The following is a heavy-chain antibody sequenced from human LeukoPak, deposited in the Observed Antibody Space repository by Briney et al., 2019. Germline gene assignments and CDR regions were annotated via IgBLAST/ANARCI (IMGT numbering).Heavy chain of an antibody. CDR2: IYPGDSDT. D-gene: IGHD3-3*01. J-gene: IGHJ4*02. CDR1: GYSFTSYW. Sequence: GESLQISCQGSGYSFTSYWIGWVRQMPGKGLEWMGIIYPGDSDTRYSPSFQGQVTISADKSISTAYLQWSSLKASDTAMYYCARRYSAFWSGYIDYWGQGTLVTVSS. V-gene: IGHV5-51*01. CDR3: ARRYSAFWSGYIDY.